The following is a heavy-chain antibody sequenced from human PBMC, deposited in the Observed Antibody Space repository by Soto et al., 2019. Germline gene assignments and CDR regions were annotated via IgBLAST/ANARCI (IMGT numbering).Heavy chain of an antibody. J-gene: IGHJ4*02. CDR1: GFTFSSYA. CDR2: ISGSGGST. CDR3: AKGPTKGLVAPNLN. Sequence: PGGSLRLSCAASGFTFSSYAMSWVRQAPGKGLEWVSAISGSGGSTYYADSVKGRFTISRDNSKNTLYLQVNSLRAEDTAVYYCAKGPTKGLVAPNLNWGQGTMVTVYS. V-gene: IGHV3-23*01. D-gene: IGHD1-26*01.